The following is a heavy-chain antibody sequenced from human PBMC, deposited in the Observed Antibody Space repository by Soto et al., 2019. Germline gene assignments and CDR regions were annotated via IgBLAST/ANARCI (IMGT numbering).Heavy chain of an antibody. V-gene: IGHV4-31*03. J-gene: IGHJ3*01. CDR1: GGSISSGGYY. Sequence: SETLPLTCTVSGGSISSGGYYWSWIRQHPGKGLEWIGYIYDSGNSYYTPSLKSRLTISIDTSKNQFSLKLRSVTAADTAVYYCAGYMESLADDLFNVWGQGTTVTVSS. CDR2: IYDSGNS. D-gene: IGHD3-16*01. CDR3: AGYMESLADDLFNV.